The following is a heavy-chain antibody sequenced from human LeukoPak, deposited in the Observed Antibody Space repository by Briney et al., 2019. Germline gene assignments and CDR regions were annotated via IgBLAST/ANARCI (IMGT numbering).Heavy chain of an antibody. Sequence: PGKSLRLSCAASGFTFSDYGMHWVRQAPGKGLEWVAVIWYDGSNKYYADSVKGRFTISRDNSKNTVFLEMNSLRPEDTAIYYCARDRIYYYYNAMDVWGQGTTVTVSS. CDR3: ARDRIYYYYNAMDV. CDR2: IWYDGSNK. D-gene: IGHD2-21*01. CDR1: GFTFSDYG. J-gene: IGHJ6*02. V-gene: IGHV3-33*01.